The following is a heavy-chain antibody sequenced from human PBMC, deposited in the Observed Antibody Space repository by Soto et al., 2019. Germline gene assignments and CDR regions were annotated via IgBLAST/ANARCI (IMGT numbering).Heavy chain of an antibody. CDR2: IIPVFATA. Sequence: QVQLVQSGAEVKKPGSSVKVSCKASGDTFSTYAVSWVRQAPGQGLEWMGGIIPVFATADYAQKFQGRVTITADESTSTAYMELSSLRSEGAAVYYCTREGSVEYWGQGTLVTVSS. CDR1: GDTFSTYA. J-gene: IGHJ1*01. CDR3: TREGSVEY. V-gene: IGHV1-69*01.